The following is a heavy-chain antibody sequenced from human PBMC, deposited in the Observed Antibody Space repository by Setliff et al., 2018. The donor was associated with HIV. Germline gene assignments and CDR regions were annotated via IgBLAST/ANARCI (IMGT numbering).Heavy chain of an antibody. Sequence: GGSLRLSCATSGFAFSDYDFHWVRQVTGEGLEWVSVIYSGGSTYYADFVKGRFTISRDNSKNTLFLQMNSLRPEDTAAYYCARDCRVGWVFTYGMDVWGQGTLVTVSS. J-gene: IGHJ6*02. CDR1: GFAFSDYD. CDR3: ARDCRVGWVFTYGMDV. D-gene: IGHD6-13*01. V-gene: IGHV3-53*05. CDR2: IYSGGST.